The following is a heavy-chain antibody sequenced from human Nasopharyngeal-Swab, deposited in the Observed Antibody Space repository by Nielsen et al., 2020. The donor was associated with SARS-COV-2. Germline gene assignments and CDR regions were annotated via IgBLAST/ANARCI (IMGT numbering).Heavy chain of an antibody. V-gene: IGHV3-7*01. J-gene: IGHJ6*02. D-gene: IGHD3-10*01. CDR2: IKQDGSEK. CDR1: GFTFSSYW. CDR3: ARDRLWFGELLSPLNYYDYGMDV. Sequence: GESLKISCAASGFTFSSYWMSWVRQAPGKGLEWVANIKQDGSEKYYVDSVKGRFTISRDNAKNSLYLQMNSLRAEDTAVYYCARDRLWFGELLSPLNYYDYGMDVWGQGTTVTVSS.